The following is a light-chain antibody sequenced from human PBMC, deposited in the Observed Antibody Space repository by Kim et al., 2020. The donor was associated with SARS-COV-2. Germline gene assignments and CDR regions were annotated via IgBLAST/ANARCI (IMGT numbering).Light chain of an antibody. CDR3: QQSGWSPMYT. CDR1: QSVSSRY. CDR2: GAS. Sequence: SRGERATLSCRASQSVSSRYLAWYQQKPGQAPRLLIYGASSRATGIPERFSGGGSGTDFTLTINRLEPEDFAVFYCQQSGWSPMYTFGQGTKLEI. V-gene: IGKV3-20*01. J-gene: IGKJ2*01.